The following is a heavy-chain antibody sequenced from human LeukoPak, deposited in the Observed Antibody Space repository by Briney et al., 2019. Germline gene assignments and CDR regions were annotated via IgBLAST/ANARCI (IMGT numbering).Heavy chain of an antibody. CDR2: INPNSGGT. CDR3: AREGYDSSGYYVLAIDY. V-gene: IGHV1-2*02. J-gene: IGHJ4*02. D-gene: IGHD3-22*01. Sequence: GASVKVSCKASGYTFTGYYMHWVRQAPGQGLEWMGWINPNSGGTNYAQKFQGRVTMTRGTSISTAYMELSRLRSDDTAVYYCAREGYDSSGYYVLAIDYWGQGTLVTVSS. CDR1: GYTFTGYY.